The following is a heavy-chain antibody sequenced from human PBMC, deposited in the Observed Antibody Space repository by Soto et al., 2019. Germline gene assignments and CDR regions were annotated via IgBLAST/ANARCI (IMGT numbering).Heavy chain of an antibody. Sequence: PGGSLRLSCAASGFTFSSYAMSWVRQAPGKGLEWVSAISGSGGSTYYADSVKGRFTISRDNSKNTLYLQMNSLRAEDTAVYYCAKSPKGDGYDFSHFDYWGQGTLVTVSS. CDR1: GFTFSSYA. D-gene: IGHD5-12*01. CDR2: ISGSGGST. V-gene: IGHV3-23*01. CDR3: AKSPKGDGYDFSHFDY. J-gene: IGHJ4*02.